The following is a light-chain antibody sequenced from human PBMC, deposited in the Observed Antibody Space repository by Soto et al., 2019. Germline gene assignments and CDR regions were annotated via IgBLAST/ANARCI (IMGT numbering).Light chain of an antibody. Sequence: QSALTQPASVSGSPGQSITISCTGTSSDVGGYNYVSWYQQHPGKAPKLMICEVSNRPSGVSNRFSGSKSGNTASLTISGLQAEDEADYYCSSYTSSSTRVFGGGTKLTVL. CDR2: EVS. CDR3: SSYTSSSTRV. V-gene: IGLV2-14*01. CDR1: SSDVGGYNY. J-gene: IGLJ3*02.